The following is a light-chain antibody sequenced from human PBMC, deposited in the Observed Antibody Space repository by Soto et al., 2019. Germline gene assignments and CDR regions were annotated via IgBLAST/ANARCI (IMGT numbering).Light chain of an antibody. J-gene: IGKJ1*01. CDR1: QNINSY. Sequence: DIQMTQSPSSLSASVGDRVTITCRASQNINSYLNWYQQKPGKAPKLLIYAASTLQSGVPSRFSGSGSGTDFTLTVSSLQPEDFATYYCQQSYSTPGTFGQGTKVEIK. V-gene: IGKV1-39*01. CDR3: QQSYSTPGT. CDR2: AAS.